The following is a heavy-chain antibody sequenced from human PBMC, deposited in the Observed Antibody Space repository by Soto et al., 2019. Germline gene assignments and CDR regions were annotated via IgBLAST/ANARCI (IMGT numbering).Heavy chain of an antibody. CDR2: ISAYNGNT. J-gene: IGHJ5*02. D-gene: IGHD5-12*01. Sequence: QVQLVQSGAEAKKPGASVKVSCKASGYTFTSYGISWVRQAPGQGPEWMGWISAYNGNTNYAQKLQGRVTMTTDTSTSTAYMELSSLRSDDTAVYYCARVVATISRNWFAPWGQGTLVTVSS. CDR3: ARVVATISRNWFAP. CDR1: GYTFTSYG. V-gene: IGHV1-18*01.